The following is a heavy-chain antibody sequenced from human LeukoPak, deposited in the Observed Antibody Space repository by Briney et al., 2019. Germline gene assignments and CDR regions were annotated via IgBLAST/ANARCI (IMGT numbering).Heavy chain of an antibody. CDR2: ISWDSRSA. CDR3: AGDTPPGGDYYFDY. Sequence: GGSLRLSCAASGFTFNDYAMHWVRQSPGKGLQWVSFISWDSRSAYYADSVKGRFTISRDNSKNTLYLQMNSLRAEDTAVYYCAGDTPPGGDYYFDYWGQGTLVIVSS. V-gene: IGHV3-43D*03. J-gene: IGHJ4*02. D-gene: IGHD3-16*01. CDR1: GFTFNDYA.